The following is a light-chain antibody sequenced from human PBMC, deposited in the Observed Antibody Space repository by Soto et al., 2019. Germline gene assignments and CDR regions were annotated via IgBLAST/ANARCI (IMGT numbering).Light chain of an antibody. V-gene: IGKV3-15*01. Sequence: ETVMTQSPATLSVSPGERATLSCRASHSVSSNLAWYQQIPGQSPRLLIYGASTRGTGIPARFSGSGSGTEFTLTINSLQSEDFAVYYCQQYNNWPITFGQGTRLEIK. CDR3: QQYNNWPIT. CDR1: HSVSSN. CDR2: GAS. J-gene: IGKJ5*01.